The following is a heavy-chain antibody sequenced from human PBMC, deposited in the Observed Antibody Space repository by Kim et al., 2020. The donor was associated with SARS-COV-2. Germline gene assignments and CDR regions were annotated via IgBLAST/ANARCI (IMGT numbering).Heavy chain of an antibody. CDR3: TRVGRTAYGMDV. CDR1: GDSVSSYSAA. Sequence: SQTPSLTCAISGDSVSSYSAAWSWIRQSPSRGLEWLGGTYYRSQWIHDYAVSVKSRITINPDTSKNQFSLQLNSATPEDTAVYYCTRVGRTAYGMDVWGQGTTVTVSS. V-gene: IGHV6-1*01. D-gene: IGHD4-17*01. J-gene: IGHJ6*02. CDR2: TYYRSQWIH.